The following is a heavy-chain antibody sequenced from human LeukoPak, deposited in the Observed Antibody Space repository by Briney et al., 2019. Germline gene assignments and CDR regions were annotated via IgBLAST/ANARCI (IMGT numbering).Heavy chain of an antibody. V-gene: IGHV4-61*02. Sequence: PSETLSLTCTVSGGSISSGSYYWSWIRQPAGKGLEWIGRIYTTGNTKYNPSLKSRVTISVDTSKNQFSLKLSSVTAADTAVYYCARAVDTAMVLWGQGTLVTVSS. CDR3: ARAVDTAMVL. D-gene: IGHD5-18*01. CDR2: IYTTGNT. J-gene: IGHJ4*02. CDR1: GGSISSGSYY.